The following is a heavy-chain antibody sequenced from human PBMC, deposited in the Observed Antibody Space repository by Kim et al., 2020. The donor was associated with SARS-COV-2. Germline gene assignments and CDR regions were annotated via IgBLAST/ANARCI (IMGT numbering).Heavy chain of an antibody. CDR3: TRGTLSGGVCSNFDY. CDR2: IRSKAYGGTT. J-gene: IGHJ4*02. CDR1: GFTFGDYA. D-gene: IGHD2-8*02. V-gene: IGHV3-49*03. Sequence: GGSLRLSCTASGFTFGDYAMSWFRQAPGKGLEWVGFIRSKAYGGTTEYAASVKGRFTISRDDSKSIAYLQMNSLKTEDTAVYYCTRGTLSGGVCSNFDYWGQGTLVTVSS.